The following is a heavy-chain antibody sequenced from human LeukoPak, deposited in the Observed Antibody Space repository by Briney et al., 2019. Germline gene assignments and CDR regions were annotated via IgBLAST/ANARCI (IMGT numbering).Heavy chain of an antibody. J-gene: IGHJ4*02. V-gene: IGHV3-23*01. Sequence: GGSVRLSCAASGFTFSSYWMHWVRQAPGKGLEWVSTIVGGGATFYADSVSGRFTISRDNSKNTVYLQMNSLRAEDTAVYYCAKDGSSSLHFDYRGQGTLVTVSS. CDR3: AKDGSSSLHFDY. D-gene: IGHD6-13*01. CDR2: IVGGGAT. CDR1: GFTFSSYW.